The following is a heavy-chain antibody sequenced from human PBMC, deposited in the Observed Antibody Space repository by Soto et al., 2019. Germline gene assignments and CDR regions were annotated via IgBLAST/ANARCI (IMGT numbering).Heavy chain of an antibody. CDR2: IYYSGST. CDR1: GGSISSYY. Sequence: QMQLQESGPGLVKPSETLSLTCTVSGGSISSYYWSWIRQPPGKGLEWIGYIYYSGSTNYNPSLKSRVTISVDTSKNQFSLKLSSVTAADTAVYYCARGYYYDSSGYSAFGAFDIWGQGTMVTVSS. CDR3: ARGYYYDSSGYSAFGAFDI. D-gene: IGHD3-22*01. J-gene: IGHJ3*02. V-gene: IGHV4-59*01.